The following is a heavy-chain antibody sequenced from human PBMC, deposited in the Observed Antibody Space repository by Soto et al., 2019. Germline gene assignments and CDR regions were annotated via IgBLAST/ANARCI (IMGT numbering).Heavy chain of an antibody. J-gene: IGHJ4*02. CDR2: INPNSGGT. D-gene: IGHD2-15*01. CDR1: GYTFTGYY. CDR3: ARALVAATPWFDY. Sequence: GASVKVSCKASGYTFTGYYMHWVRQAPGQGLEWMGWINPNSGGTNYAQKFQGWVTMTRDTSISTAYMELSRLRSDDTAVYYCARALVAATPWFDYWGQGTLVTVSS. V-gene: IGHV1-2*04.